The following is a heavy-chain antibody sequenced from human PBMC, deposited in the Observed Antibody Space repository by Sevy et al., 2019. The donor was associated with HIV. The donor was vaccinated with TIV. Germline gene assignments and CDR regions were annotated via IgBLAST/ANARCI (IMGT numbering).Heavy chain of an antibody. J-gene: IGHJ4*02. V-gene: IGHV3-23*01. D-gene: IGHD3-9*01. CDR2: ISNSGANT. CDR1: GFTFTNYG. Sequence: GESLKISCAASGFTFTNYGMHWVRQAPGKGLEWVSGISNSGANTYDADSVRGRFTVSRDNSKNTVYLQLNRLRAEDTAIYYCAKEWTLVRDWYGEFDYWGQGTLVTVSS. CDR3: AKEWTLVRDWYGEFDY.